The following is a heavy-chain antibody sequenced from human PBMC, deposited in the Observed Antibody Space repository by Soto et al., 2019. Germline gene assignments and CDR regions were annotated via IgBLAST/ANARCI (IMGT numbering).Heavy chain of an antibody. Sequence: ASVKVSCKTSGYTFSNYGVSWVRQAPGQGLEWMGWISAYNGYTNYAQKFQGRVTMTTDTSTSTAFMELRSLRSDDTAVYYCARSFPLVSAGYWGQGTLVTVSS. CDR2: ISAYNGYT. D-gene: IGHD3-16*02. J-gene: IGHJ4*02. V-gene: IGHV1-18*01. CDR3: ARSFPLVSAGY. CDR1: GYTFSNYG.